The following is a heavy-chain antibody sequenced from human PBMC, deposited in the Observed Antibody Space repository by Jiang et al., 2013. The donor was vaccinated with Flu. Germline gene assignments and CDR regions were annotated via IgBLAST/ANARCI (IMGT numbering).Heavy chain of an antibody. Sequence: GAEVKKPGASVKVSCKASGYTFTGYYMHWVRQAPGQGLEWMGWINPNSGGTNYAQKFQGRVTMTRDTSISTAYMELSRLRSDDTAVYYCARGESSWYFEPPPWFDPWAREPWSPSPQ. D-gene: IGHD6-13*01. CDR2: INPNSGGT. CDR1: GYTFTGYY. V-gene: IGHV1-2*02. CDR3: ARGESSWYFEPPPWFDP. J-gene: IGHJ5*02.